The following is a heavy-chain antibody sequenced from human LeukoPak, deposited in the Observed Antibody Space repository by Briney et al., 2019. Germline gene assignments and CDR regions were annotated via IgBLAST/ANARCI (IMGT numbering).Heavy chain of an antibody. CDR2: MNPRGGST. D-gene: IGHD4-23*01. J-gene: IGHJ4*02. CDR1: GYSFTTHY. V-gene: IGHV1-46*01. CDR3: ARVDDYGGNSVGY. Sequence: ASVKVSCKASGYSFTTHYMHWMRQAPGQGLEWMGTMNPRGGSTNYAQKFQGRVTMIRDPSTSTVYMELSSLRFEDTAVYYCARVDDYGGNSVGYWGQGTLVTVSS.